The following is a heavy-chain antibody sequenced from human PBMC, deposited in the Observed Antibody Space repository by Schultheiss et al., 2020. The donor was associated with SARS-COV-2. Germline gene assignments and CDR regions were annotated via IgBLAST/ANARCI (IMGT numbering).Heavy chain of an antibody. D-gene: IGHD2-8*02. CDR1: GGSISSGDYY. J-gene: IGHJ6*02. CDR2: IYYSGST. V-gene: IGHV4-30-4*01. CDR3: ARGGVNIVLVPRGMDV. Sequence: SQTLSLTCTVSGGSISSGDYYWSWIRQPPGKGLEWIGYIYYSGSTYYNPSLKSRVTISVDTSKNQFSLKLSSVTAADTAVYYCARGGVNIVLVPRGMDVWGQGTTVTVSS.